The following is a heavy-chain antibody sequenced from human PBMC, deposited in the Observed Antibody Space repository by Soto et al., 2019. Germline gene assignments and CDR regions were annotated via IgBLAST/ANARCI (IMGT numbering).Heavy chain of an antibody. J-gene: IGHJ4*02. V-gene: IGHV3-23*01. CDR2: ITGSGGST. Sequence: GGSLRLSCAASGFTFSTYAMSWVRQAPGKGLEWVSAITGSGGSTYHADSVKGRFTISRDNSKNTLYLQMNSLRADDTAIYYSAKGSSASRPYYFDYWGQGALVTVSS. CDR1: GFTFSTYA. D-gene: IGHD3-22*01. CDR3: AKGSSASRPYYFDY.